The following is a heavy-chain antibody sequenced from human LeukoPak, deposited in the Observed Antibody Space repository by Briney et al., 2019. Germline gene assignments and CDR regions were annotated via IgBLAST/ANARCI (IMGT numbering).Heavy chain of an antibody. V-gene: IGHV1-18*01. CDR2: ISAYNGNT. CDR1: GYTLTSYG. Sequence: GASEKVSCTASGYTLTSYGISWVRQAPGQGLEWMGWISAYNGNTNYAQKLQGRVTMTTDTSTSTAYMELRSLRSDDTAVYYCASSTTVTTPLGYWGQGTLVTVSS. J-gene: IGHJ4*02. D-gene: IGHD4-17*01. CDR3: ASSTTVTTPLGY.